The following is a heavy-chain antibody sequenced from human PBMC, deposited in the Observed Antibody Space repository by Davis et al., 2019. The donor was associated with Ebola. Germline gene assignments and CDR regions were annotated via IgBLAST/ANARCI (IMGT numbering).Heavy chain of an antibody. V-gene: IGHV4-59*12. CDR3: ARGGDDSSGYSNDY. D-gene: IGHD3-22*01. CDR2: IYYSGST. CDR1: GGSISSYY. J-gene: IGHJ4*02. Sequence: MPSETLSLTCTVSGGSISSYYWSWIRQPPGKGLEWIGSIYYSGSTYYNPSLKSRVTISVDTSKNQFSLKLTSVTAADTAVYYCARGGDDSSGYSNDYWGQGTLVTVSS.